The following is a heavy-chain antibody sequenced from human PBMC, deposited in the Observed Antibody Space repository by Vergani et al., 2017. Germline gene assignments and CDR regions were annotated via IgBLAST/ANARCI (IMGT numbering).Heavy chain of an antibody. CDR2: IYNRVTT. J-gene: IGHJ4*02. CDR1: GDSITSGDYF. CDR3: AKVSRRGSIPD. Sequence: QVQLLESGPGLVKPSQTLSLTCSVSGDSITSGDYFWSWIRQSPAKGLEWIGYIYNRVTTYYNPSLKSRVTISEDTSKNQFSLTLVSVTATDTALYYCAKVSRRGSIPDWGQGILVTVSS. D-gene: IGHD2-21*01. V-gene: IGHV4-30-4*08.